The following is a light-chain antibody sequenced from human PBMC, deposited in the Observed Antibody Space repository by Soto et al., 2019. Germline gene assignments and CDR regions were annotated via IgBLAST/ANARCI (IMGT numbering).Light chain of an antibody. J-gene: IGLJ1*01. V-gene: IGLV2-14*01. CDR1: SSDVGGYNY. CDR3: SSYTSSSTLYV. Sequence: QSALTQPASVSGSPGQSITISCTGTSSDVGGYNYVSWYQQHPGKAPKLMIYEVSNRPSGVSNRFSGSKSGITASLTISGLQAEDEAEYYCSSYTSSSTLYVFGPGTKVTVL. CDR2: EVS.